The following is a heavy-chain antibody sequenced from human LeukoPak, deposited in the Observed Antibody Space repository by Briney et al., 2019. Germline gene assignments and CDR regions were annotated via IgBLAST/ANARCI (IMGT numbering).Heavy chain of an antibody. V-gene: IGHV4-31*03. CDR2: IYYSGST. D-gene: IGHD2-2*01. CDR3: ARTKGGSTPDY. Sequence: PSETLSLTCTVSGGSISSGGYYWSWIRQHSGKGLEWIGYIYYSGSTYYNPSLKSRVTISVDTSKNQFSLKLSSVTAADTAVYYCARTKGGSTPDYWGQGTLVTVSS. J-gene: IGHJ4*02. CDR1: GGSISSGGYY.